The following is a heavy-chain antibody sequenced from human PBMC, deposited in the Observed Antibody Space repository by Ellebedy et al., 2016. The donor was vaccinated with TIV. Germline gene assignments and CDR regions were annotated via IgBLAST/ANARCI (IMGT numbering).Heavy chain of an antibody. V-gene: IGHV3-15*01. Sequence: GESLKISCAVSGFTLSNSAMSWVRQAPGKGLEWVGRIKSKTDGGTTDYAAPVQGRFTISRDDSKNTLYLQMNSLKTEDTAVYYCTTSLPVILVLAYWGQGTLVTVSS. CDR3: TTSLPVILVLAY. CDR1: GFTLSNSA. J-gene: IGHJ4*02. D-gene: IGHD3-22*01. CDR2: IKSKTDGGTT.